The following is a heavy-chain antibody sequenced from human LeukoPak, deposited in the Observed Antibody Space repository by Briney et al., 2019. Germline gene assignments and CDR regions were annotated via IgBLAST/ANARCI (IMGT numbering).Heavy chain of an antibody. J-gene: IGHJ5*02. CDR2: ISGSGGST. D-gene: IGHD4-17*01. CDR1: GFTFSSYG. CDR3: AKDPRPYGDYGYGWFDP. Sequence: GGSLRLSCAASGFTFSSYGMSWVRQAPGKGLEWVSAISGSGGSTYYADSVKGRFTISRDNSKNTLYLQMNSLRAEDTAVYYCAKDPRPYGDYGYGWFDPWGQGTLVTVSS. V-gene: IGHV3-23*01.